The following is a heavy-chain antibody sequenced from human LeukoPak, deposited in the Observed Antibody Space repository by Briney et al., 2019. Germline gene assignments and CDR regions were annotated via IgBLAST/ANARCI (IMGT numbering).Heavy chain of an antibody. V-gene: IGHV1-46*01. CDR1: GYSFTSNY. Sequence: RASVKVSCKASGYSFTSNYIHWVRQAPGQGLEWMGMIYPRDGSTSYAQKFQGRVTVTRDTSTSTVHMELSGLRSEDTAVYYCARDQEAFDYWGQGTLVTVFS. CDR2: IYPRDGST. J-gene: IGHJ4*02. CDR3: ARDQEAFDY.